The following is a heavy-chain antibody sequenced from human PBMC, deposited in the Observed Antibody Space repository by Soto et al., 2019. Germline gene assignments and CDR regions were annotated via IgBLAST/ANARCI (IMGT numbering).Heavy chain of an antibody. CDR2: IYWNEDK. CDR3: VHTVMVHTITGGHYFDY. D-gene: IGHD2-8*01. V-gene: IGHV2-5*01. CDR1: AFSVSTIGAR. Sequence: SGPTLVTPTQTLTLTCTLSAFSVSTIGARLGWTPQPPGKPLEWLAVIYWNEDKRYSRSLKSRLSITKDTSKNQVVLTMTTMDPVDTATYYCVHTVMVHTITGGHYFDYWGPGSLVTVSS. J-gene: IGHJ4*02.